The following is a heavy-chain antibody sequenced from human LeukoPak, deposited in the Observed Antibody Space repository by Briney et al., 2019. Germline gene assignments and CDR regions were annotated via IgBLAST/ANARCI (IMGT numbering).Heavy chain of an antibody. CDR1: GYSFTSYW. J-gene: IGHJ3*02. CDR2: IYPGDSDT. CDR3: ARPTYSSHDAFDI. Sequence: GESLKISCKGSGYSFTSYWIGWVRQMPGKGLEWMGIIYPGDSDTRYSPSFQGQVTISADKSISTAYLLWSSLKASDTAMYYCARPTYSSHDAFDIWGQGTMVTVSS. D-gene: IGHD2-21*01. V-gene: IGHV5-51*01.